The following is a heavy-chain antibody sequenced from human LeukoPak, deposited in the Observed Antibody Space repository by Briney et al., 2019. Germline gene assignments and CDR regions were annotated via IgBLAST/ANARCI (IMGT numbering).Heavy chain of an antibody. CDR2: ISGDADTT. CDR3: AKGNNSLSYNFDY. CDR1: GFTFRDFS. J-gene: IGHJ4*01. D-gene: IGHD2/OR15-2a*01. V-gene: IGHV3-43*02. Sequence: GGSLRLSCAASGFTFRDFSMHWVSQAPGKGLEWRSLISGDADTTHYADSVKGRFTISRDNNKNSLYLQMNGLRLDDTAFYYCAKGNNSLSYNFDYWGQGTLATVSS.